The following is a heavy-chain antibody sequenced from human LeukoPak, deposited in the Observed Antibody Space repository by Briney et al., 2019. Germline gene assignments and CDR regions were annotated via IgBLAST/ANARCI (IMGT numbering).Heavy chain of an antibody. CDR3: ARGGVAGTSCWFDP. D-gene: IGHD6-19*01. CDR2: TYYSGST. CDR1: GGSVSSGSYY. J-gene: IGHJ5*02. V-gene: IGHV4-61*01. Sequence: SETLSLTCTVSGGSVSSGSYYWSWIRQPPGKGLEWIGYTYYSGSTNYNPSLKSRVTISVDTSKNQFSLKLSSVTAADTAVYYCARGGVAGTSCWFDPWGQGTLVTVSS.